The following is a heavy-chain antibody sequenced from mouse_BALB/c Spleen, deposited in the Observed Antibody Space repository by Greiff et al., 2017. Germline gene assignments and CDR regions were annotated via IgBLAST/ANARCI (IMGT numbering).Heavy chain of an antibody. J-gene: IGHJ4*01. CDR2: ISNGGGST. CDR3: AGCFYYAMDY. V-gene: IGHV5-12-2*01. Sequence: DVMLVESGGGLVQPGGSLKLSCAASGFTFSSYTMSWVRQTPEKRLEWVAYISNGGGSTYYPDTVKGRFTISRDNAKNTLYLQMSSLKSEDTAMYYCAGCFYYAMDYWGQGTSVTVSS. CDR1: GFTFSSYT.